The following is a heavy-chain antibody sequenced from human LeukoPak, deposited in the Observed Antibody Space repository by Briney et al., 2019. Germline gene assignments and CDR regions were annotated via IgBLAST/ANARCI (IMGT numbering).Heavy chain of an antibody. J-gene: IGHJ4*02. CDR1: GGSISSSSHY. D-gene: IGHD2-2*01. CDR3: AHLIVVVPDYYFDY. Sequence: SETLSLTCTVSGGSISSSSHYWGWIRQPPGKGLEWIESIYYSGSTYYNPSLKSRVTISVDTSKNQFSLKLSSVTAADTAVYYCAHLIVVVPDYYFDYWGQGTLVTVSS. CDR2: IYYSGST. V-gene: IGHV4-39*01.